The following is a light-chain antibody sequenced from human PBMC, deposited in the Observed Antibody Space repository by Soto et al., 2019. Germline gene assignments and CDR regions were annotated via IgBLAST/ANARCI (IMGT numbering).Light chain of an antibody. CDR3: EHYNNWPRT. Sequence: EIVTTQSPATLSVSPGERATLSCRASQSVSSNLAWYQQKPGQAPTLLTYGASTRATGIPARFSGSGSGTDFTLTISSLQSKEFAVYYCEHYNNWPRTFGQGTKV. J-gene: IGKJ1*01. CDR1: QSVSSN. CDR2: GAS. V-gene: IGKV3-15*01.